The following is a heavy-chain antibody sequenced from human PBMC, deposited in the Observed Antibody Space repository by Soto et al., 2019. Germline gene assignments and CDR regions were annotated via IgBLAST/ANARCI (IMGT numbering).Heavy chain of an antibody. CDR2: ISWNSGSR. V-gene: IGHV3-9*01. CDR1: GFRFDDYA. J-gene: IGHJ4*02. Sequence: DVQLVESGGGLVQPGRSLRLSCAASGFRFDDYAMHWVRQAPGKGLEWVSGISWNSGSRGYADSVKGRFTISRDNAKNSLYMQMNSLRVEDTALYYGVKDIEDGDSLGVYYFDYWGQGILVTVSS. D-gene: IGHD4-17*01. CDR3: VKDIEDGDSLGVYYFDY.